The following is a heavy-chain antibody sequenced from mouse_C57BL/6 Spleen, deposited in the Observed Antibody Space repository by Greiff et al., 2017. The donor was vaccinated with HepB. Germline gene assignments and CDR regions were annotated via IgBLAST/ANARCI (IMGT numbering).Heavy chain of an antibody. CDR2: IDPSDSYT. CDR3: ARVELRRGNYFDY. CDR1: GYTFTSYW. V-gene: IGHV1-59*01. J-gene: IGHJ2*01. D-gene: IGHD2-4*01. Sequence: VQLQQSGAELVRPGTSVKLSCKASGYTFTSYWMHWVKQRPGQGLEWIGVIDPSDSYTNYNQKFKGKATLTVDTSSSTAYMQLSSLTSEDSAVYYCARVELRRGNYFDYWGQGTTLTVSS.